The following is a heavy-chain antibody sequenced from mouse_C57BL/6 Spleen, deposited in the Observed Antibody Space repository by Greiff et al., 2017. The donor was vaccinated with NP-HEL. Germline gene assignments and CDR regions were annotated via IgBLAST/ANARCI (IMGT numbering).Heavy chain of an antibody. D-gene: IGHD3-2*02. Sequence: QVQLKESGPELVKPGASVKISCKASGYAFSSSWMNWVKQRPGKGLEWIGRIYPGDGDTNYNGKFKGKATLTADKSSSTAYMQLSSLTSEDSAVYFCARDSSSGDYYFDYWGQGTTLTVSS. J-gene: IGHJ2*01. CDR1: GYAFSSSW. CDR3: ARDSSSGDYYFDY. V-gene: IGHV1-82*01. CDR2: IYPGDGDT.